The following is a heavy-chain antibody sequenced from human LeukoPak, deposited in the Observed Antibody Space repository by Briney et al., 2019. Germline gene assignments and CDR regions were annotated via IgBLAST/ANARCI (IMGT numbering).Heavy chain of an antibody. CDR2: INWNGGST. D-gene: IGHD2-15*01. J-gene: IGHJ2*01. CDR1: GFSFDDYG. CDR3: ARNSPGYCSGGSCSSYWYFDL. Sequence: GGSLRLSCAASGFSFDDYGMSWVRQAPGQGLEWVSGINWNGGSTGYADSVKGRFTISRDNAKNTLYLQMNSLRAEDTAVYYCARNSPGYCSGGSCSSYWYFDLWGRGTLVPVSS. V-gene: IGHV3-20*04.